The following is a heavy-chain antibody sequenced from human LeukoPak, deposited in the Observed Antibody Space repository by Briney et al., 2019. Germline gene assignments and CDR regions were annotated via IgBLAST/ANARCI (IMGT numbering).Heavy chain of an antibody. Sequence: SETLSLTCIVSGYSVSSNSYWAWIRQSPGKGLEWIGSIHHCGNTYYNPSLMSRVTMSIDTSMNQCSLTLNSVTAADTAIFYCARWLGNGFDVWGQGTVVTVSS. CDR3: ARWLGNGFDV. CDR2: IHHCGNT. J-gene: IGHJ3*01. CDR1: GYSVSSNSY. D-gene: IGHD6-19*01. V-gene: IGHV4-38-2*02.